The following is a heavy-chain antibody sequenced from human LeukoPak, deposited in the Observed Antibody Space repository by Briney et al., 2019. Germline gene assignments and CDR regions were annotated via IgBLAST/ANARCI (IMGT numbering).Heavy chain of an antibody. J-gene: IGHJ4*02. CDR2: IYSGGST. Sequence: GGSLRLSCAASGFTFSSYSMNWVRQAPGKGLEWVSVIYSGGSTYYADSVKGRFTISRDNSKNTLYLQMNSLRAEDTAVYYCARGNQYYFDYWGQGTLVTVSS. CDR1: GFTFSSYS. CDR3: ARGNQYYFDY. D-gene: IGHD4-23*01. V-gene: IGHV3-53*01.